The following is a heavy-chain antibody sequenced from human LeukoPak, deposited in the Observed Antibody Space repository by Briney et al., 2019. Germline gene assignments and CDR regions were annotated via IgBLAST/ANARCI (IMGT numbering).Heavy chain of an antibody. CDR1: GFTFSDFY. CDR2: ISGSAHDV. Sequence: GGSLRLSCAASGFTFSDFYMTWIRQAPGKGLELLSYISGSAHDVNYIDSVRGRFTISRDNAKNSLYLHMNSLTVEDTAVYYCSRDPRHNDYWGQGTLVTVSS. CDR3: SRDPRHNDY. V-gene: IGHV3-11*01. J-gene: IGHJ4*02.